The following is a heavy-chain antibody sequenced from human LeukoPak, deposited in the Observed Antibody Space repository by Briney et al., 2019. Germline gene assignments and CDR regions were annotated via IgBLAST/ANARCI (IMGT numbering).Heavy chain of an antibody. CDR1: GFTFSGFW. V-gene: IGHV3-7*01. CDR2: IKQDGSEK. Sequence: ESGGSLRLSCAASGFTFSGFWMSWVRQTPGRGLEWVANIKQDGSEKYYVDSVKGRFTISRDNAKNSLYLQMNGLRAEDTAVYYCARGKGLDYWGQGTLVTVSS. CDR3: ARGKGLDY. J-gene: IGHJ4*02.